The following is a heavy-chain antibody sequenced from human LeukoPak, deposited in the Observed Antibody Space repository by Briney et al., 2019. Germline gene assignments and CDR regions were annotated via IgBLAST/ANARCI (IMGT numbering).Heavy chain of an antibody. Sequence: SGGSLRLSCAASRFTFSNYAMSWVRQAAGKGLEWVSGITSGHSTFYADSVKGRLTISRDNSKNTVYLQMNSLRAEDTAVYYCAKDYPECTGTTCSGEAFFDYWGQGTLVTVSS. CDR2: ITSGHST. J-gene: IGHJ4*02. D-gene: IGHD2-2*01. V-gene: IGHV3-23*01. CDR1: RFTFSNYA. CDR3: AKDYPECTGTTCSGEAFFDY.